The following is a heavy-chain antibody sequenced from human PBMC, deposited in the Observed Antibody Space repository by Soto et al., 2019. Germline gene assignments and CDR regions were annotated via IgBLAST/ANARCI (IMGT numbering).Heavy chain of an antibody. CDR1: GYTFTSYG. Sequence: ASVKVSCKASGYTFTSYGLSWVRQAPGQGLEWMGWISAYNGNTNYAQKLQGRVTMTTDTSTSTAYMELRSLRSDDTAVYYCARASRDQVVVPVIHPYYYMDVWGKGTTVTV. V-gene: IGHV1-18*01. CDR2: ISAYNGNT. CDR3: ARASRDQVVVPVIHPYYYMDV. D-gene: IGHD2-2*01. J-gene: IGHJ6*03.